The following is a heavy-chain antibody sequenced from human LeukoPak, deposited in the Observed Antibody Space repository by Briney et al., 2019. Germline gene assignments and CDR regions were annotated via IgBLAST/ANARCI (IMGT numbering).Heavy chain of an antibody. V-gene: IGHV3-23*01. J-gene: IGHJ3*02. CDR3: AKSWNYYDSSGDDALDI. CDR2: ISGSGIST. Sequence: GGSLRLSCAASGFTFSSYSMNWVRQAPGKGLEWVSGISGSGISTYYADSVKGRFTISRDNSKNTLYLQMNSLRVEDTAVYYCAKSWNYYDSSGDDALDIWGQGTMVTVSS. CDR1: GFTFSSYS. D-gene: IGHD3-22*01.